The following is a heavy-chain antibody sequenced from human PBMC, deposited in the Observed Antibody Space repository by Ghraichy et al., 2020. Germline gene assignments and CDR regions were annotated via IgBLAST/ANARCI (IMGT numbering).Heavy chain of an antibody. CDR1: GFTFSRYS. CDR3: ARIYYWENGGPFRHFGP. CDR2: IKEDGNEK. D-gene: IGHD3-10*01. J-gene: IGHJ5*02. Sequence: GGSLRLSCAASGFTFSRYSMSWVRQAPGKGLEWVANIKEDGNEKYYVDSVKGRFTISRDNGATSVYLQLNSLTVEDTAVYYCARIYYWENGGPFRHFGPWGQGILVTVSS. V-gene: IGHV3-7*01.